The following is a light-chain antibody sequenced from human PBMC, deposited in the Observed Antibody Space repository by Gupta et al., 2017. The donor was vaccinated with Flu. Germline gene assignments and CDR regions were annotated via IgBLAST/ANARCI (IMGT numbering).Light chain of an antibody. J-gene: IGLJ1*01. Sequence: QSALTQPASVSGSPGQSITISCTGTSSDVGRSDYVSWYQQHPDKAPKLSIYDVTNRPSGVSSRFSGSKSGNTASLTISGLQAEDETDYYCSSYTSGSTFDVFGTGTKVTVL. V-gene: IGLV2-14*01. CDR1: SSDVGRSDY. CDR3: SSYTSGSTFDV. CDR2: DVT.